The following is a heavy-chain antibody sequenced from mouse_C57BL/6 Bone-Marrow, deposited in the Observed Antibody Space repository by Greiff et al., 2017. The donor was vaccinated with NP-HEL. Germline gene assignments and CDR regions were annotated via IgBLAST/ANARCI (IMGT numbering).Heavy chain of an antibody. J-gene: IGHJ1*03. V-gene: IGHV14-4*01. Sequence: EGQRKQEGAELVRPGASVKLSCTASGFNIKDDYMHWVKQRPEQGLEWIGWIDPENGDTEYASKFQGKATITADTSSNTAYLQLSSLTSEDTAVYYCTTVYYGSSYWYFDVWGTGTTVTVSS. CDR1: GFNIKDDY. CDR3: TTVYYGSSYWYFDV. D-gene: IGHD1-1*01. CDR2: IDPENGDT.